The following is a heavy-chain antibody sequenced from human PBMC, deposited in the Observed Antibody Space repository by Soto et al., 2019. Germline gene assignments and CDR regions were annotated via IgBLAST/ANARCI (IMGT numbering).Heavy chain of an antibody. CDR3: ARCKSTWGFYYLYV. D-gene: IGHD7-27*01. J-gene: IGHJ6*03. CDR1: GGSFSGYY. V-gene: IGHV4-34*01. CDR2: INHSGSP. Sequence: PSETLSLTCAVYGGSFSGYYWSWIRQPPGKGLEQIGEINHSGSPNYNPSHKRRVTISVNTSKNQFSLKLHSVTAADTAWYYCARCKSTWGFYYLYVWGDGYTVNVSS.